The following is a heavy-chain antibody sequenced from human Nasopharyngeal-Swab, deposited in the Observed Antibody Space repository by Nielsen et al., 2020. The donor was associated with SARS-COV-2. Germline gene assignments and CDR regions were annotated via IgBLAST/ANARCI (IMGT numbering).Heavy chain of an antibody. J-gene: IGHJ6*03. D-gene: IGHD6-19*01. CDR3: ARARGEQWLVRSRYMDV. Sequence: GALKISCAASGFTFSSYDMHWVRQATGKGLEWVSAIGTAGDTYYPGYVKGRFTISRENAKNSLYLQMNSLRAEDTAVYYCARARGEQWLVRSRYMDVWGKGTTVTVSS. CDR2: IGTAGDT. V-gene: IGHV3-13*01. CDR1: GFTFSSYD.